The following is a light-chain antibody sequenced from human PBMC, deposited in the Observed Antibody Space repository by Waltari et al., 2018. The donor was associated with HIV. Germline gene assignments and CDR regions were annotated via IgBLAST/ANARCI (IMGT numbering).Light chain of an antibody. Sequence: DIQMTQSPSSLSASVGDTVTITCRASQNIAHYLNWYQQKPGKAPHLLIYAASTFHGDVPSRFSASGTGTDFTLTISSLQPEDFATFYCQQSYSTPFTFGPGTKVDIK. CDR2: AAS. CDR3: QQSYSTPFT. CDR1: QNIAHY. V-gene: IGKV1-39*01. J-gene: IGKJ3*01.